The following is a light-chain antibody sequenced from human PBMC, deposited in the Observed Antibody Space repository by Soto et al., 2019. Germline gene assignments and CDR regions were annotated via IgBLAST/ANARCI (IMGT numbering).Light chain of an antibody. CDR2: DVV. V-gene: IGLV2-14*03. Sequence: QSALTQPDSVSGSPGQSITISCTGTSSRVGGFNSVSWYQLRPGTAPKLILYDVVDRPSGVSYRFSGSKSGNTASLTISGLQAADEADYFCSSYTSTMTNVFGRGTKVTVL. CDR1: SSRVGGFNS. J-gene: IGLJ1*01. CDR3: SSYTSTMTNV.